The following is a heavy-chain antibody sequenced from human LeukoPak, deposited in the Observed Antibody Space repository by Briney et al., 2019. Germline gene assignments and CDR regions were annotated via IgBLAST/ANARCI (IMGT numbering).Heavy chain of an antibody. CDR1: GFTVSSNY. CDR3: ARASVLWFGEFNAFDI. D-gene: IGHD3-10*01. CDR2: IYSGGST. Sequence: RGSLRLSCAASGFTVSSNYMSWVRQAPGKGLEWVSVIYSGGSTYYADSVKGRFTISRDNSKNTLYLQMNSLRAEDTAVYYCARASVLWFGEFNAFDIWGQGTMVTVSS. J-gene: IGHJ3*02. V-gene: IGHV3-53*01.